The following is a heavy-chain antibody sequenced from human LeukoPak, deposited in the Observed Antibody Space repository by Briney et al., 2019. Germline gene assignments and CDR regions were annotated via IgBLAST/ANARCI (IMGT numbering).Heavy chain of an antibody. CDR1: GFTFSSYA. CDR3: AKDAYYYDSSGYCNY. V-gene: IGHV3-23*01. CDR2: ISGSGGST. J-gene: IGHJ4*02. D-gene: IGHD3-22*01. Sequence: PGGSLRLSCAASGFTFSSYAMSCVRQAPGKGLEWVSAISGSGGSTYYADSVKGRFTISRDNSKNTLYLQMNSLRAEDTAVYYCAKDAYYYDSSGYCNYWGQGTLVTVSS.